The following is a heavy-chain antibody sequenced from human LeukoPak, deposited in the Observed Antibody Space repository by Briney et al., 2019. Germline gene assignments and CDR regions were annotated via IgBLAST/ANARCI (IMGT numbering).Heavy chain of an antibody. Sequence: PGGSLRLSCAASGFTFSSYSMNWVRQAPGKGLEWVSSISSSSSYIYYADSVKGRFTISRDNAKNSLYLQMNSLRAEDTAVYYCARDLDGYDWLHDYWGQGTLVTVSS. CDR1: GFTFSSYS. D-gene: IGHD5-24*01. CDR3: ARDLDGYDWLHDY. J-gene: IGHJ4*02. CDR2: ISSSSSYI. V-gene: IGHV3-21*01.